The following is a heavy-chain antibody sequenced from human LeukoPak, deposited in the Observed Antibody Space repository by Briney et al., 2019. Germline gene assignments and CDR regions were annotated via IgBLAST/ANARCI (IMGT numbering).Heavy chain of an antibody. V-gene: IGHV3-30-3*01. D-gene: IGHD6-25*01. CDR2: ISYDGSNK. J-gene: IGHJ4*02. CDR3: ARDSRYYFDY. CDR1: GFTVSSNY. Sequence: GGSLRLSCAASGFTVSSNYMSWVRQAPGKGLEWVAVISYDGSNKYYADSVKGRFTISRDNSKNTLYLQMNSLRAEDTAVYYCARDSRYYFDYWGQGTLVTVSS.